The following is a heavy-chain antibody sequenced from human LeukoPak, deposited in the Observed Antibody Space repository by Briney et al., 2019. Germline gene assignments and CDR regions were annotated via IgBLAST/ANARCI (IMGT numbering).Heavy chain of an antibody. CDR3: ARLAEMATITAFFDY. Sequence: GESLKISCKGSGYSFTSYWIGWVRQMPGKGLEWMGIIYPGDFDTRYSPSFQGQVTISADKSISTAYLQWSSLKASDTAMYYCARLAEMATITAFFDYWGQGTLVTVSS. J-gene: IGHJ4*02. V-gene: IGHV5-51*01. D-gene: IGHD5-24*01. CDR1: GYSFTSYW. CDR2: IYPGDFDT.